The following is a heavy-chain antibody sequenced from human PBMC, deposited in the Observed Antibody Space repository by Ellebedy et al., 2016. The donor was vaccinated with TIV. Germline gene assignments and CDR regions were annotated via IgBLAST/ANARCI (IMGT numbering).Heavy chain of an antibody. V-gene: IGHV3-74*01. D-gene: IGHD6-6*01. CDR2: INSDGSST. Sequence: GESLKISXAASGFTFSSYWMHWVRQAPGKGLVWVSRINSDGSSTSYADSVKGRFTISRDNAKNTLYLQMNSLRAEDTAVYYCARDRKQLVPDYWGQGTLVTVSS. J-gene: IGHJ4*02. CDR3: ARDRKQLVPDY. CDR1: GFTFSSYW.